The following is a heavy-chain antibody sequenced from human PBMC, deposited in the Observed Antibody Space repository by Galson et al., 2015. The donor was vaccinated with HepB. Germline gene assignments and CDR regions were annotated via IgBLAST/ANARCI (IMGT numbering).Heavy chain of an antibody. CDR3: ARLYHDFWSGYVRYFQH. D-gene: IGHD3-3*01. CDR2: IIPRFRAA. J-gene: IGHJ1*01. Sequence: SVKVSCKASGGTFSNYGLNWVRQAPGQGLEWVGGIIPRFRAANYAQGFQGRVTITADESTSTSDLELRNLRSEDTAIYYCARLYHDFWSGYVRYFQHWGPGTLATVFS. CDR1: GGTFSNYG. V-gene: IGHV1-69*13.